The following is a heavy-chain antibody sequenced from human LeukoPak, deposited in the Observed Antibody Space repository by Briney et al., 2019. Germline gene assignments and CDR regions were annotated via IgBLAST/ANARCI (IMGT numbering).Heavy chain of an antibody. CDR1: GYTFISYE. CDR2: MGPNSGNA. CDR3: ATAPNYDILTGPDY. D-gene: IGHD3-9*01. Sequence: VASVKVSCKSSGYTFISYEINWVRQATGQGLEWMGWMGPNSGNADYAQKFQGRVTMTRDTSISTAYMELSSLRSEDTAVYYCATAPNYDILTGPDYWGQGTLVTVSS. V-gene: IGHV1-8*01. J-gene: IGHJ4*02.